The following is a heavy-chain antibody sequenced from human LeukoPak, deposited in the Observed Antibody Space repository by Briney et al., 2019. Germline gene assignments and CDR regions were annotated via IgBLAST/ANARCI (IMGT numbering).Heavy chain of an antibody. J-gene: IGHJ3*02. Sequence: PGRSLRLSCAASGFTFSSYGMHWVPQAPGKGLEWVAVISYDGSNKYYANSVKGRFTISRDNSKNTLYLQMNSLRAEDTAVYYCAKADSGMIEEAGAFDIWGQGTMVTVSS. CDR3: AKADSGMIEEAGAFDI. D-gene: IGHD3-22*01. CDR1: GFTFSSYG. V-gene: IGHV3-30*18. CDR2: ISYDGSNK.